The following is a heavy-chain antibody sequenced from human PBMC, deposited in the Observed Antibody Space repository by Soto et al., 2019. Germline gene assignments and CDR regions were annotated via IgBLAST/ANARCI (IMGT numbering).Heavy chain of an antibody. CDR1: GFIFSSYA. CDR2: ISGSGGST. Sequence: GGSLKVSCAASGFIFSSYAMSWGLQAPGKGLEWVSAISGSGGSTYYADSVKGRFTISRDNAKNTLYLQMNSLRAEDTAVYYCTKEGPKYSSSDPVDYWGQGP. CDR3: TKEGPKYSSSDPVDY. D-gene: IGHD6-6*01. J-gene: IGHJ4*02. V-gene: IGHV3-23*01.